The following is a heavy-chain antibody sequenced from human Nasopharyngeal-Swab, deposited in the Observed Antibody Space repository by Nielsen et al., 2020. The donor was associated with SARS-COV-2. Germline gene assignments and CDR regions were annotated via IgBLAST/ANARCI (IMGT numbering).Heavy chain of an antibody. D-gene: IGHD1-26*01. CDR1: GFTFGGYG. V-gene: IGHV3-33*08. CDR2: IWYDGSNK. J-gene: IGHJ2*01. CDR3: ARDRLLGPTPSNWYFDL. Sequence: GGSLRLSCATSGFTFGGYGMHWVRQAPGKGLEWVALIWYDGSNKLYADSVKGRFTISRDQSKNSLYLLMNSLTAEDTAVYYCARDRLLGPTPSNWYFDLWGRGTLVTVSS.